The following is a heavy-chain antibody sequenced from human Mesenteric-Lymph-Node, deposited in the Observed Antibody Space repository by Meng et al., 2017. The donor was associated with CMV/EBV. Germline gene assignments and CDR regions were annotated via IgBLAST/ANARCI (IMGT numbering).Heavy chain of an antibody. Sequence: SCAASEFTFSSYGMHWVRQAPGKGLEWVAFTRYDGSNKYYVDSVKGRFTISRDNSKNTLYLQMNSLRAEDTAMYYCAKEYSSSSGFDPWGQGTLVTVSS. CDR2: TRYDGSNK. V-gene: IGHV3-30*02. D-gene: IGHD6-6*01. CDR1: EFTFSSYG. J-gene: IGHJ5*02. CDR3: AKEYSSSSGFDP.